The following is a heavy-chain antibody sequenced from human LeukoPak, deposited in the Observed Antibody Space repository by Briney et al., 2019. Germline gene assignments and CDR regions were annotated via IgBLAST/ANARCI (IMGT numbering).Heavy chain of an antibody. D-gene: IGHD3-22*01. Sequence: SETLSLTCTVSGGSLSSTSSFWGWIRQSPGKGLEWIGSISYPARTYYNPSLKTRITMSLDASKNQFSLRLDSVTAADTALYFCASPGSRYYYAADWGQGTLVTVSS. CDR3: ASPGSRYYYAAD. CDR2: ISYPART. V-gene: IGHV4-39*01. J-gene: IGHJ4*02. CDR1: GGSLSSTSSF.